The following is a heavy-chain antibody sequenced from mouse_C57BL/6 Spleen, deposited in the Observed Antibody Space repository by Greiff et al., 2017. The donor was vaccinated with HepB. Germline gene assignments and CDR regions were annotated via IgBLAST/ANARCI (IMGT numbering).Heavy chain of an antibody. CDR3: ARRDGGYWYFDV. V-gene: IGHV1-64*01. CDR1: VYTFTSYW. D-gene: IGHD3-3*01. J-gene: IGHJ1*03. Sequence: VQLQQPGAELVKPGASVKLSCKASVYTFTSYWMHWVKQRPGQGLEWIGMIHPNSGSTNYNEKFKSKATLTVDKSSSTAYMQLSSLTSEDSAVYYCARRDGGYWYFDVWGTGTTVTVSS. CDR2: IHPNSGST.